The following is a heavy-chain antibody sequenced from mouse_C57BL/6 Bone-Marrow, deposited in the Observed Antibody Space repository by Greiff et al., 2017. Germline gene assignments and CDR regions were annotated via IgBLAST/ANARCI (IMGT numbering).Heavy chain of an antibody. D-gene: IGHD1-1*01. CDR3: AREYYAFDY. V-gene: IGHV5-16*01. CDR1: GFTFSDYY. J-gene: IGHJ2*01. CDR2: INYDGSST. Sequence: EVMLVESEGGLVQPGSSMKLSCTASGFTFSDYYMAWVRQVPEKGLEWVANINYDGSSTYYLDSLKSRFIISRDNAKNILYLKMSSLKSEDTATYYCAREYYAFDYWGQGTTLTVSS.